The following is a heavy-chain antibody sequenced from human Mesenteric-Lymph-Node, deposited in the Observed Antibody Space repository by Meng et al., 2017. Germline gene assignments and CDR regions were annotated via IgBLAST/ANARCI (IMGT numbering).Heavy chain of an antibody. J-gene: IGHJ4*02. CDR3: ARDLGCSGGSCYDY. CDR2: IIPIFGTA. CDR1: GGTFSSYA. Sequence: KVSCKASGGTFSSYAISWVRQAPGQGLEWMGGIIPIFGTANYAQKFQGRVTITADESTSTAYMELSSLRSEDTAVYYCARDLGCSGGSCYDYWGQGTLVTVSS. D-gene: IGHD2-15*01. V-gene: IGHV1-69*01.